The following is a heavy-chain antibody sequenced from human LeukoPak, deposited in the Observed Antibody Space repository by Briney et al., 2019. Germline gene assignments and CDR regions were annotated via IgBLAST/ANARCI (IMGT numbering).Heavy chain of an antibody. V-gene: IGHV3-7*05. Sequence: PGGSLRLSCAASGFTFSYYWMSWVRQSPGKGLEWVANIKRDGSEKHYVDSVKGRFTISRDNAENSLYLQMNSLRPEDTAVYYCSRVEVAAAAGTSWGQGTLVTVSS. CDR2: IKRDGSEK. D-gene: IGHD6-13*01. J-gene: IGHJ5*02. CDR1: GFTFSYYW. CDR3: SRVEVAAAAGTS.